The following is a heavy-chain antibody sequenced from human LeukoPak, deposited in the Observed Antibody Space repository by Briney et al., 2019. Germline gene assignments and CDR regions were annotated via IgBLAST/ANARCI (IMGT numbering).Heavy chain of an antibody. Sequence: ASMKVSCKASGYTFTSYYIHWVRQAPGQGLEWMGIINPSGGSTSYAQKFQGRVTMTRDTSTSTVYMELSSLRSEDTAVYYCARGVRRDILTGYYSSWGQGTLVTVSS. J-gene: IGHJ5*02. CDR2: INPSGGST. V-gene: IGHV1-46*01. CDR1: GYTFTSYY. D-gene: IGHD3-9*01. CDR3: ARGVRRDILTGYYSS.